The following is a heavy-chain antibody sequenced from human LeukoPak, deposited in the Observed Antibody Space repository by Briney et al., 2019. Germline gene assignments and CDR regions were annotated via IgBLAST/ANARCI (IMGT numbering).Heavy chain of an antibody. CDR2: INAGNGNT. V-gene: IGHV1-3*01. D-gene: IGHD1-26*01. Sequence: GASVTVSCTASGYTFTNYIIHWVRQAPGQRLEWVGWINAGNGNTKYSQKFQGRVTITRDTSASTAYMELSSLRSEDTAVYYCARESPGAFDYWGQGTLVTVSS. CDR3: ARESPGAFDY. CDR1: GYTFTNYI. J-gene: IGHJ4*02.